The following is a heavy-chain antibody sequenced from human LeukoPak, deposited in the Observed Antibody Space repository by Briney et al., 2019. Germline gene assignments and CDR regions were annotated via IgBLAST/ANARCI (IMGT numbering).Heavy chain of an antibody. D-gene: IGHD1-26*01. J-gene: IGHJ5*02. CDR1: GFTFSSYG. Sequence: GGSLRLSCAASGFTFSSYGMHWVRQAPGKGLEWVAVISYDGSNKYYADSVKGRFTISRDNSKNTLYLQMNSLRAEDTAVYYRARDLQGAMATWGQGTLVTVSS. V-gene: IGHV3-30*03. CDR2: ISYDGSNK. CDR3: ARDLQGAMAT.